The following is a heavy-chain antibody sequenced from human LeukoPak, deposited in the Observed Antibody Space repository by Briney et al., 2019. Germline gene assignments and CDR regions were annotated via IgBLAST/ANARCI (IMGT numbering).Heavy chain of an antibody. Sequence: SETLSLTCTVSGGSISSYYWSWIRQPAGKGLEWIGRIYTSGSTNYNPSLKSRVTMSVDTSKNQFSLKLSSVTAADTAVYYCARDPVVVVAATPGDRTYYYYGMDVWGQGTTVTVSS. CDR2: IYTSGST. D-gene: IGHD2-15*01. V-gene: IGHV4-4*07. CDR3: ARDPVVVVAATPGDRTYYYYGMDV. J-gene: IGHJ6*02. CDR1: GGSISSYY.